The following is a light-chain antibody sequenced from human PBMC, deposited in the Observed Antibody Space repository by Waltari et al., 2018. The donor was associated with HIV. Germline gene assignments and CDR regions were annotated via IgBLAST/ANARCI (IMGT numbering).Light chain of an antibody. CDR3: SSFTGSNTYV. J-gene: IGLJ1*01. CDR1: SSDVAAYKS. V-gene: IGLV2-14*01. Sequence: SALTQPASVSGSLGHSITISCTGTSSDVAAYKSFSWYQPRPGKVPKLLIYEVNSRPSGIDNRFSGSKSGNSASLTISGLQVEDEADYYCSSFTGSNTYVFGSGTKVTVL. CDR2: EVN.